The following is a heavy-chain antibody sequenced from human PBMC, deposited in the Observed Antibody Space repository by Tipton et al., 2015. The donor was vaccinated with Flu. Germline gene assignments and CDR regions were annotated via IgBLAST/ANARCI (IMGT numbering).Heavy chain of an antibody. J-gene: IGHJ4*02. D-gene: IGHD2-21*02. V-gene: IGHV4-59*12. CDR1: GGSISSNY. CDR3: AKGDSLFED. Sequence: GLVKPSETLSLTCTVSGGSISSNYWSWIRQTPEKGLEWIGYIYYIGNTNYNPSLKSRVTISVDTSKSQFSLKLRSVTAADAAVYYCAKGDSLFEDWGQGTLVTVSS. CDR2: IYYIGNT.